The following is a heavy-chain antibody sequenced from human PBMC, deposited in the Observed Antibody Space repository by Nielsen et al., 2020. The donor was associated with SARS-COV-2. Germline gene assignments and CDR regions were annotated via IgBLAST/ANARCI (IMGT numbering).Heavy chain of an antibody. CDR2: IYYIGST. CDR3: ANKKLDYGLPFAY. J-gene: IGHJ4*02. CDR1: TGSMYSSSYY. D-gene: IGHD4-17*01. Sequence: SATLSLTCTVSTGSMYSSSYYWAWLRQPPGKGLEWIGTIYYIGSTYYNPSLKSRVSISVDTSKDQFSLKLTSVTAADTAVYYCANKKLDYGLPFAYWGQGTLVTVSS. V-gene: IGHV4-39*07.